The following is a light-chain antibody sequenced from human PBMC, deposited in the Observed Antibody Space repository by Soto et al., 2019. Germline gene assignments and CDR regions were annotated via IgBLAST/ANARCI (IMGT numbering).Light chain of an antibody. Sequence: DIQMTQSPSSVSASVGDRVTITCRASQGINNWLAWYQQKPGKAPKLLIFVASSLQSGVPSRFSGSGSGTDFTLTISSLLPEDFATYYCQQTNSFPYTFGQGTKLEIK. V-gene: IGKV1-12*01. J-gene: IGKJ2*01. CDR3: QQTNSFPYT. CDR1: QGINNW. CDR2: VAS.